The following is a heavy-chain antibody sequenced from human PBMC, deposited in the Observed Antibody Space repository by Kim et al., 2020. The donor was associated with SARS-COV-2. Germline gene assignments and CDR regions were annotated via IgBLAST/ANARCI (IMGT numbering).Heavy chain of an antibody. J-gene: IGHJ4*02. D-gene: IGHD3-10*01. CDR3: ARLKPSMVTSDYFDY. CDR1: GGSISSSSYY. V-gene: IGHV4-39*01. CDR2: IYYSGST. Sequence: SETLSLTCTVSGGSISSSSYYWGWIRQPPGKGLEWIGSIYYSGSTYYNPSLKSRVTTSVDTSKNQFSLKLSSVTAADMAVYYCARLKPSMVTSDYFDYWGQGTLVTVSS.